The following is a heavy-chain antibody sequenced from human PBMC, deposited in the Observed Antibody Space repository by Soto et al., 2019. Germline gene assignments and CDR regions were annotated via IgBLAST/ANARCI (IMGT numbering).Heavy chain of an antibody. D-gene: IGHD3-3*01. J-gene: IGHJ4*02. Sequence: PSETLSLTCTVSGGSISSYYWSWIRHTQKKAAEWIGEISYRGMQNYKPSPKSRVTISIGTSSNQSSIKLDSVTVPNTARYSCVRSSSPGAEWLHYVDQVALVAAST. CDR2: ISYRGMQ. CDR1: GGSISSYY. CDR3: VRSSSPGAEWLHY. V-gene: IGHV4-59*13.